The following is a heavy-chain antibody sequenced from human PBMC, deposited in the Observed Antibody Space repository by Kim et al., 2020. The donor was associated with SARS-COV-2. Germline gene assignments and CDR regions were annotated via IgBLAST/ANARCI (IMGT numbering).Heavy chain of an antibody. V-gene: IGHV2-70*01. CDR3: ARIRVETAMVMRGLYYYYGMDV. CDR1: GFSLSTSGMC. Sequence: SGPTLVKPTQTLTLTCTFSGFSLSTSGMCVSWIRQPPGKALEWLALIDWDDDKYYSTSLKTRLTISKDTSKNQVVLTMTNMDPVDTATYYCARIRVETAMVMRGLYYYYGMDVWGQGTTVTVSS. J-gene: IGHJ6*02. D-gene: IGHD5-18*01. CDR2: IDWDDDK.